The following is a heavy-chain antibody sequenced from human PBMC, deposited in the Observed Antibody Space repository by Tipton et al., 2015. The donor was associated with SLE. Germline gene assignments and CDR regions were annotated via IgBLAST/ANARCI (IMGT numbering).Heavy chain of an antibody. D-gene: IGHD4-23*01. CDR2: ISTYNGDT. Sequence: QLVQSGAEVKNPGASVKVSCKASGYTFDNYAISWVRQAPGQGLEWMGWISTYNGDTVYARKLQGRVTLTTDTSTRTAYMELRSLRSDDTAVYYCARGAYGGNSALDYWGQGTLVTVSS. CDR3: ARGAYGGNSALDY. CDR1: GYTFDNYA. V-gene: IGHV1-18*01. J-gene: IGHJ4*02.